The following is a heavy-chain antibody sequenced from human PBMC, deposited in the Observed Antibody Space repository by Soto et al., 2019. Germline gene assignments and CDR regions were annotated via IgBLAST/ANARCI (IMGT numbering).Heavy chain of an antibody. CDR1: GFTFTSHE. CDR2: INGGGSSI. Sequence: EMQLVESGGGWVQPGGSLRLSCVASGFTFTSHEMNWVRQAPGKGPEWLSYINGGGSSIYYADSVKGRFTISRDNAKNTLYLQMISLRAEDTAVYYCARVGYYYGMDVWGQGTTVTVSS. J-gene: IGHJ6*02. CDR3: ARVGYYYGMDV. V-gene: IGHV3-48*03.